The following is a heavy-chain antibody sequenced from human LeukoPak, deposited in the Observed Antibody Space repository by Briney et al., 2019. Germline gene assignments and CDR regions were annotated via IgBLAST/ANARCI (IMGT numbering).Heavy chain of an antibody. CDR3: ARHYLYDTSGDGTYYFDY. CDR1: GYSINSGYH. CDR2: IYHSGST. Sequence: SETLSLTCIVSGYSINSGYHWGWIRQPPGKGLEWIGGIYHSGSTYYNPSLKSRVTISIDTSKNQFSLKLSSVTAADTAVYYYARHYLYDTSGDGTYYFDYWGQGTLVTVSS. D-gene: IGHD3-22*01. V-gene: IGHV4-38-2*02. J-gene: IGHJ4*02.